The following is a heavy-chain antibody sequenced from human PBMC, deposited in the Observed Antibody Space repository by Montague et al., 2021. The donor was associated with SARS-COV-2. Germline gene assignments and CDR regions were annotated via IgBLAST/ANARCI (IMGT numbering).Heavy chain of an antibody. J-gene: IGHJ4*02. D-gene: IGHD3-9*01. Sequence: PALVKPTQTLTQTCTFSGFSLSTSGMCVSWIRQPPGKALEWLARIDWDDDKYYSTSLKTRLTISKDTSKNQVVLTMTNMDPVDTATYYCARTYYDILPNLYYFDYWGQGTLVTVSS. CDR3: ARTYYDILPNLYYFDY. CDR1: GFSLSTSGMC. V-gene: IGHV2-70*11. CDR2: IDWDDDK.